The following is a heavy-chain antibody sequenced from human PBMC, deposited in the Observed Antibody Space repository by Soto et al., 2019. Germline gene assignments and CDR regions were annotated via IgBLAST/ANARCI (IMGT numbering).Heavy chain of an antibody. CDR1: GFTFSSYD. J-gene: IGHJ6*02. V-gene: IGHV3-13*01. Sequence: EVPLVESGGGLVQPGGSLRLSCAASGFTFSSYDMHWVRQATGKGLEWVSAIGTAGDTYYPGSVKGRFTISRENAKNSLYLQMNSLRAGDTAVYYCAREYLYDSSMDVWGQGTTVTVSS. CDR3: AREYLYDSSMDV. CDR2: IGTAGDT. D-gene: IGHD3-3*01.